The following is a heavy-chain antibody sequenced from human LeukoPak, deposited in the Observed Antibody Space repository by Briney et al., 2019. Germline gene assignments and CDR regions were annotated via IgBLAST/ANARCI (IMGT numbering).Heavy chain of an antibody. CDR3: ASSNFSGLFDY. D-gene: IGHD2-15*01. CDR1: GDSISSGGYY. CDR2: IYYSGST. Sequence: SETLSLTCTVSGDSISSGGYYWSWIRQHPGKGLEWIGYIYYSGSTYYNPSLKSRVTISVDTSKNQFPLKLSSVTAADTAVYYCASSNFSGLFDYWGQGTLVTASS. V-gene: IGHV4-61*08. J-gene: IGHJ4*02.